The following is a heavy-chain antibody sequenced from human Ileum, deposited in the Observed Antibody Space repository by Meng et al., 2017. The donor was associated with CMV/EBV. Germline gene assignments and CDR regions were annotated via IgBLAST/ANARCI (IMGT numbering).Heavy chain of an antibody. CDR2: TYYGSKWNN. J-gene: IGHJ5*02. D-gene: IGHD3-16*01. CDR3: ARCGGWRFDP. CDR1: GDSVSSNSAA. Sequence: SQTLSLTCAISGDSVSSNSAAWNWIRQSPSRGLEWLGRTYYGSKWNNDYAASVKSRITVNPDTSKNQFSLQLNSVTPEDTAVYYCARCGGWRFDPWGQGTLVTVSS. V-gene: IGHV6-1*01.